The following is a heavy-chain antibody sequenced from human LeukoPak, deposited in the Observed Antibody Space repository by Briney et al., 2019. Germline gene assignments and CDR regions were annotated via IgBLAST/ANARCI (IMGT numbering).Heavy chain of an antibody. J-gene: IGHJ6*02. CDR3: VRVWPPNAVDRGMSYSYFNALDV. D-gene: IGHD1-1*01. Sequence: ASVKVSCKASNYTFASYGLSWVRQAPGQGLQWVGWISPYDGNTDYAQRFQARVTMSIDKATRTVYMDLKRLRLDDTAVYYCVRVWPPNAVDRGMSYSYFNALDVWGQGATVIVSS. CDR1: NYTFASYG. CDR2: ISPYDGNT. V-gene: IGHV1-18*01.